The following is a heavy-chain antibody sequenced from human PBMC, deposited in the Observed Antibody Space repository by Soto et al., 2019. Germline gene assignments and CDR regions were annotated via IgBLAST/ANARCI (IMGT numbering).Heavy chain of an antibody. V-gene: IGHV3-43*01. CDR1: GFTFQDRT. CDR3: AKEMGEWLPLDY. D-gene: IGHD3-3*01. CDR2: ISWNSRNR. Sequence: GGSLRLSCGASGFTFQDRTMHWVRQAPGKGLEWVSLISWNSRNRFYADSVKGRFTIPRDNTKNSLYLQMNSLRPDDTALYYCAKEMGEWLPLDYWGPGTQVTVSS. J-gene: IGHJ4*02.